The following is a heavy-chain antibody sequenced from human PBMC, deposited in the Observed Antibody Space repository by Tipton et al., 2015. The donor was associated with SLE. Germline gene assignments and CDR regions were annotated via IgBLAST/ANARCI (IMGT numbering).Heavy chain of an antibody. J-gene: IGHJ5*02. CDR3: ARVEEIVVVVDAKQIVKGTWFDP. V-gene: IGHV4-38-2*02. Sequence: TLSLTCTVSGYSISSGYYWGWIRQPPGKGLEWIGSWSQSVGTAYNPSLKSRVSISGDKSKSQFSLKLSSVTAADTAVYYCARVEEIVVVVDAKQIVKGTWFDPWGQGILVTVSS. CDR2: WSQSVGT. CDR1: GYSISSGYY. D-gene: IGHD2-15*01.